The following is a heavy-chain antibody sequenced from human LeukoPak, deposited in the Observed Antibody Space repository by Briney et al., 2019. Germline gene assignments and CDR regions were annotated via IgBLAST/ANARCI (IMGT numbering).Heavy chain of an antibody. Sequence: GGSLRLSCAASGFTFSNYWMSWVRQAPGKGLEWVANIKQDGSEKHYVDSVKGRFTISRDNAKNSLYLQMNSLRAGDTAVYYCARAVAGTHWFDPWGQGTLVAVSS. CDR1: GFTFSNYW. CDR3: ARAVAGTHWFDP. V-gene: IGHV3-7*01. D-gene: IGHD6-19*01. J-gene: IGHJ5*02. CDR2: IKQDGSEK.